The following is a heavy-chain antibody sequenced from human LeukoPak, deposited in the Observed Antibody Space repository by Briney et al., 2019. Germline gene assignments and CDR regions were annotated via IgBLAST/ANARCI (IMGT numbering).Heavy chain of an antibody. D-gene: IGHD3-3*01. CDR3: ARDRSGDGDFWSGYYTNYFDP. Sequence: GGSLRLSCAASGFTVSSNYMSWVRQAPGKGLEWVSVIYSGGSTYYADSVKGRFTISRDNSKNTLYLQMNSLRAEDTAVYYCARDRSGDGDFWSGYYTNYFDPWGQGTLVTVSS. J-gene: IGHJ5*02. V-gene: IGHV3-66*01. CDR2: IYSGGST. CDR1: GFTVSSNY.